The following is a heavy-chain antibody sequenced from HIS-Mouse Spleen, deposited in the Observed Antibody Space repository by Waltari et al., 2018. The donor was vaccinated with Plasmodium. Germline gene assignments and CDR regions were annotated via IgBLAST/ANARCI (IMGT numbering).Heavy chain of an antibody. V-gene: IGHV3-7*01. D-gene: IGHD6-13*01. CDR3: ASSWYWYFDL. CDR1: GFTFSSYW. Sequence: EVQLVESGGGLVQPGGSLRLSCAASGFTFSSYWMSWVRQAPGKGREGVANKKQDGREKYYVDSVKGRFTISRDNAKNSLYLQMNSLRAEDTAVYYCASSWYWYFDLWGRGTLVTVSS. CDR2: KKQDGREK. J-gene: IGHJ2*01.